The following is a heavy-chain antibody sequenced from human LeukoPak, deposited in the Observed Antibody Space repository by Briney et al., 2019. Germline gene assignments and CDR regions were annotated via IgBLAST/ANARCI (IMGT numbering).Heavy chain of an antibody. J-gene: IGHJ4*02. Sequence: PSETLSLTCTVSGGSISGYYWSWIRQPPGQGLEWIGYIHYSGSTDYNPSLKSRVTISVDTSKNQFSLELSSVTAADTAVYYCARFLVGTSTQSFDYWGQGTLVTVSS. CDR1: GGSISGYY. CDR2: IHYSGST. CDR3: ARFLVGTSTQSFDY. D-gene: IGHD1-26*01. V-gene: IGHV4-59*01.